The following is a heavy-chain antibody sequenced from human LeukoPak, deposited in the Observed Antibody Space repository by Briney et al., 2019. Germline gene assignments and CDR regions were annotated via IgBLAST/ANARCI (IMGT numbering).Heavy chain of an antibody. V-gene: IGHV4-61*02. CDR1: GGSISSGSCY. Sequence: SQTLSLTCTVSGGSISSGSCYWSWIRQPAGKGLEWIGRIYTSGSTNYNPSINSRVTISVDTSKNQFSLKLSSVTAADTAVYYCARAPIYCTNGVCYSARFDYWGQGTLVSVS. D-gene: IGHD2-8*01. J-gene: IGHJ4*02. CDR3: ARAPIYCTNGVCYSARFDY. CDR2: IYTSGST.